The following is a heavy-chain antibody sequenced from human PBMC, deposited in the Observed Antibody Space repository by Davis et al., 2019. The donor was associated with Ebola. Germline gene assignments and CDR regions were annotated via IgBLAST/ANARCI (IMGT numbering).Heavy chain of an antibody. CDR1: GCTSAEYC. Sequence: GSLTLSCPVSGCTSAEYCISLVPRATGKGLEWLGNIKEDGSENYFVDSVKGRFTISRDNAKKSLYLQMSSLRAEETAVYYCARGHGWLDYWGQGTLVTVSS. J-gene: IGHJ4*02. D-gene: IGHD6-19*01. CDR3: ARGHGWLDY. CDR2: IKEDGSEN. V-gene: IGHV3-7*04.